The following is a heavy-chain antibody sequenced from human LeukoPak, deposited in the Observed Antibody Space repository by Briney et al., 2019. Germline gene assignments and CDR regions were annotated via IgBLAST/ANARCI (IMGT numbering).Heavy chain of an antibody. CDR1: GFTFSNAW. CDR3: AKSFGPVIAAAGTGAD. D-gene: IGHD6-13*01. J-gene: IGHJ4*02. Sequence: GGSLRLSCAASGFTFSNAWMSWVRQAPGKGLEWVSIISGSGSSTDYVDSVKGRFTISRDNSKNTLYLQMNSLRAEDTAVYYCAKSFGPVIAAAGTGADWGQGTLVTVSS. CDR2: ISGSGSST. V-gene: IGHV3-23*01.